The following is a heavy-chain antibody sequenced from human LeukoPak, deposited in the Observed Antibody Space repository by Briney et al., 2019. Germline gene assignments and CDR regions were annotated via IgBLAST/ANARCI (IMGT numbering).Heavy chain of an antibody. V-gene: IGHV3-23*01. CDR2: IGGIVDNT. Sequence: RRSLRPSCAASGFTSTSDAMSWVRPVPGKGLEWVSTIGGIVDNTNYADSVKGRFTISRDSSRNTLYLQMNTLRVEDTAIYYCAKTPTIYYVLTGYSNDYWGQGTLVTVSS. J-gene: IGHJ4*02. CDR3: AKTPTIYYVLTGYSNDY. D-gene: IGHD3-9*01. CDR1: GFTSTSDA.